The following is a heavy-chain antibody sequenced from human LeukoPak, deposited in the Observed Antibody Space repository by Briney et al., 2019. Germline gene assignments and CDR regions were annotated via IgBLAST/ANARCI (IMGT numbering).Heavy chain of an antibody. D-gene: IGHD4-11*01. CDR1: GFTFSSYG. CDR2: IRNDGSNK. CDR3: AKFSDYSTPLDY. V-gene: IGHV3-30*02. Sequence: GGTLRLSCAASGFTFSSYGMHWGGQEPGKGVEGVAFIRNDGSNKYYAEYVKGGFTIFRDNYKKKVYVQKNRLRGGDTAGYYCAKFSDYSTPLDYCGQRTLVTVSS. J-gene: IGHJ4*02.